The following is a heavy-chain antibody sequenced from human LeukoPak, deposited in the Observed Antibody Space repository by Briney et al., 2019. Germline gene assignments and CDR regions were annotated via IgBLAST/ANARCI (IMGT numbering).Heavy chain of an antibody. D-gene: IGHD3-22*01. J-gene: IGHJ4*02. CDR1: GFTFSSYG. CDR3: AKDLGDPDYYDSSGYGL. Sequence: GSLRLSCAASGFTFSSYGMSWVRQAPGKGLEWVSAISGSGGSTYYADSVKGRFTISRDNSKNTLYLQMNSLRAEDTAVYYCAKDLGDPDYYDSSGYGLWGQGTLVTVSS. V-gene: IGHV3-23*01. CDR2: ISGSGGST.